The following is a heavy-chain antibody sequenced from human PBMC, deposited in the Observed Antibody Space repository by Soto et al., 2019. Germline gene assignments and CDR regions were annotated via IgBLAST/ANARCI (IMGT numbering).Heavy chain of an antibody. CDR3: VTDRVAVAGTHDLP. V-gene: IGHV1-24*01. D-gene: IGHD6-19*01. CDR1: GYTLTELS. J-gene: IGHJ5*02. Sequence: ASVKVSCKVSGYTLTELSMHWVRQAPGKGLGWMGGFDPEDGETIYAQKFQGRVTMTEDTSTDTAYMELSSLRSEDTAVYYCVTDRVAVAGTHDLPWGQGTLVTVSS. CDR2: FDPEDGET.